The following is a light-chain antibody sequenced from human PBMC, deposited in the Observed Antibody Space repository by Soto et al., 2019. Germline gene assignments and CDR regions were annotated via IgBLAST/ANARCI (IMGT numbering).Light chain of an antibody. CDR2: DAS. J-gene: IGKJ1*01. Sequence: AERVTVKCRASQSISSWLAWYQQKPGKAPKFLIYDASNLESGVPSRFSGSGSGTEFTLTISSLQPDDFATYYCQQYNSYWTFGQGTNVAI. CDR1: QSISSW. V-gene: IGKV1-5*01. CDR3: QQYNSYWT.